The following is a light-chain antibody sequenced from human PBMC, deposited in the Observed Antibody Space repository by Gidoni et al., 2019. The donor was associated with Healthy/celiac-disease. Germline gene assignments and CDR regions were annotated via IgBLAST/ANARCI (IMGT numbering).Light chain of an antibody. V-gene: IGKV2-28*01. CDR1: QRLLHSNGYTD. CDR2: WGS. J-gene: IGKJ4*01. CDR3: RQALQKPLT. Sequence: IVMPQSPLSLPVTPGEPASISSRSSQRLLHSNGYTDLDWYLQKPGQSPQLLIYWGSTRAAGGPERCSGSGAGREWIRKISRVEAEDVGVDYCRQALQKPLTFGGXTKVEIK.